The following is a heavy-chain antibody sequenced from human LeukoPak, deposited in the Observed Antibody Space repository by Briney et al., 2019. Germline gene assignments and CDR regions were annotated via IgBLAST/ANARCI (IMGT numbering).Heavy chain of an antibody. Sequence: GGSLRLSCAASGFTFSSFAVSWVRQVPGKGLEWVSGISGSDVTTFYADSVQGRFTISNDKPKNMVYLQMTSLTAKDTAVYYCAKTRYNWKSPDAFDVWGQGTMVTVSS. D-gene: IGHD1-1*01. CDR3: AKTRYNWKSPDAFDV. V-gene: IGHV3-23*01. CDR1: GFTFSSFA. CDR2: ISGSDVTT. J-gene: IGHJ3*01.